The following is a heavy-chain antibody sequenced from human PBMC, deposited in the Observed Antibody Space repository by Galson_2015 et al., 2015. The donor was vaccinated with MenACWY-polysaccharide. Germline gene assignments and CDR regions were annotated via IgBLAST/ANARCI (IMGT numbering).Heavy chain of an antibody. D-gene: IGHD1-7*01. J-gene: IGHJ6*02. CDR3: ARDWELELRGLYGMDV. V-gene: IGHV1-3*01. CDR2: INAGNGNT. Sequence: SVKVSCKASGYTFTSYAMHWVRQAPGQRLEWMGWINAGNGNTKYSQKFQGRVTITRDTSASTAYMELSSLRSEDTAVYYCARDWELELRGLYGMDVWGQGTTVTVSS. CDR1: GYTFTSYA.